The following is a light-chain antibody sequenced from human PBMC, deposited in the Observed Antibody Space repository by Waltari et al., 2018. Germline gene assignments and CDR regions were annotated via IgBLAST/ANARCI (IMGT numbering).Light chain of an antibody. V-gene: IGKV2-28*01. CDR3: MQALQTPT. CDR1: QSLLHSNGYTY. J-gene: IGKJ3*01. Sequence: EIVMTQSPVSLPVTPGEPASISCRSSQSLLHSNGYTYLDWFLQKPGQSPQLLFYLGSSRASVVPDRFSGSGSGTDFTLRISRVDAEDVGLYYCMQALQTPTFGPGTKVEIK. CDR2: LGS.